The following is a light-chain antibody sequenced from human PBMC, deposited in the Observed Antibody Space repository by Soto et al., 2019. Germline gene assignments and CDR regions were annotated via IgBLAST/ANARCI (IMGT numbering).Light chain of an antibody. J-gene: IGKJ4*01. Sequence: DIVMTQSPDSQAVSLGDRAPINCKSSQSVLYSSNNKNYLAWYQQKPGQPPKLLIYWASTRESGVPDRFGGSGSGTDFTLTISSLQAEDVAVYYCQQYYTSPLTFGGGTKVDIK. CDR2: WAS. CDR1: QSVLYSSNNKNY. V-gene: IGKV4-1*01. CDR3: QQYYTSPLT.